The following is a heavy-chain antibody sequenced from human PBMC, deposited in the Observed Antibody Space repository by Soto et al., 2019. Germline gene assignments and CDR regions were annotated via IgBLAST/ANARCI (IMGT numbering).Heavy chain of an antibody. V-gene: IGHV1-2*04. D-gene: IGHD2-15*01. Sequence: ASVKVSCKASGYTFTGYYMHWVRQAPGQGLEWMGWINPNSGGTNYAQKFQGWVTMTRDTSISTAYMELSRLRSDDTAVYYCARGAGEYCSGSSCYPDAFDIWGQGTMVT. CDR2: INPNSGGT. CDR1: GYTFTGYY. J-gene: IGHJ3*02. CDR3: ARGAGEYCSGSSCYPDAFDI.